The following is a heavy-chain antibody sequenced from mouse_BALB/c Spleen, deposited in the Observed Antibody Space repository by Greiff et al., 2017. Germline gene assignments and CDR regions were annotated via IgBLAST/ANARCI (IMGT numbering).Heavy chain of an antibody. V-gene: IGHV1-20*02. J-gene: IGHJ4*01. CDR3: ARNGNYRYYAMDD. D-gene: IGHD2-1*01. CDR1: GYSFTGYF. Sequence: EVQGVESGPELVKPGASVKISCKASGYSFTGYFMNWVMQSHGKSLEWIGRINPYNGDTFYNQKFKGKATLTVDKSSSTAHMELRSLASEDSAVYYCARNGNYRYYAMDDWGQGTSVTVSS. CDR2: INPYNGDT.